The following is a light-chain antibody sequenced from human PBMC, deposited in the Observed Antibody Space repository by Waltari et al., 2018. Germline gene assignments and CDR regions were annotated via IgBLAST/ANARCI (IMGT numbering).Light chain of an antibody. CDR3: TSYTSSSTVV. V-gene: IGLV2-14*01. CDR2: EVS. CDR1: SSDVGGYNY. J-gene: IGLJ2*01. Sequence: QSALTQPASVSGSPGQSITISCTGTSSDVGGYNYVSWYQHHPGKAPKVMIYEVSNRPSGVSQRLPGSKSGNTASLTISGLQAEDEADYYCTSYTSSSTVVFGGGTKLTVL.